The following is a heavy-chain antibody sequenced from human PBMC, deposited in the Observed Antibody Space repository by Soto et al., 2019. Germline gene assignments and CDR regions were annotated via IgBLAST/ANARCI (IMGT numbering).Heavy chain of an antibody. CDR2: ISSSDTYI. D-gene: IGHD6-19*01. CDR3: ARSSGWMDQFDY. J-gene: IGHJ4*02. Sequence: EVQLVESGGGLVKPGGSLRLSCAASGFTFSTYSMNWVRQAPGKGLEWVSSISSSDTYIYYADSVKGRFTISRDSAKNSHYLHMNSLRAEDTAVYYCARSSGWMDQFDYWGQGTLVTVSS. V-gene: IGHV3-21*01. CDR1: GFTFSTYS.